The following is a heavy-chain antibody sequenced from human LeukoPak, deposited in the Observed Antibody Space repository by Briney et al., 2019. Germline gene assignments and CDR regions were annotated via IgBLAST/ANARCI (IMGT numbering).Heavy chain of an antibody. D-gene: IGHD2-15*01. CDR2: IIPILGIA. V-gene: IGHV1-69*04. CDR1: GGTFSSYA. CDR3: ARAPSLAATDYYFDY. J-gene: IGHJ4*02. Sequence: SVKVSCKASGGTFSSYAISWVRQAPGQGLEWMGRIIPILGIANYAQKFQGRVTITADKSTSTAYMELSSLRSEDTAVYYCARAPSLAATDYYFDYWGQGTLVTVSS.